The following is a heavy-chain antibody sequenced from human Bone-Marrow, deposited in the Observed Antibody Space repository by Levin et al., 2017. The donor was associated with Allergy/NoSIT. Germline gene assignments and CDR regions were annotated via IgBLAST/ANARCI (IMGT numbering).Heavy chain of an antibody. J-gene: IGHJ3*02. D-gene: IGHD4-11*01. CDR2: IKEDGSER. Sequence: GESLKISCEASGFIFSKYWMTWVRQSPGKGLEWVANIKEDGSERYYADSVEGRFTVSRDNSQDSLYLQMSSLRAEDTDVYFCVRDSNLLSAVDIWGLGTMVTVSS. CDR3: VRDSNLLSAVDI. V-gene: IGHV3-7*03. CDR1: GFIFSKYW.